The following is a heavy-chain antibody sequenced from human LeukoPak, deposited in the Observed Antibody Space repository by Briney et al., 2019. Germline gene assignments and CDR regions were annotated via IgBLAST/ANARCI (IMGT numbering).Heavy chain of an antibody. D-gene: IGHD4-11*01. CDR1: GFTFSSFA. J-gene: IGHJ4*02. CDR3: AGSNYWYPVDY. Sequence: GSLRLSCAASGFTFSSFAIHWVRQAPGKGLEWVSSISGSGDSTYYADSVKGRFTISRDNSKNTLYLQMNSLRAKDTAVYYCAGSNYWYPVDYWGQGTLVTVSS. V-gene: IGHV3-23*01. CDR2: ISGSGDST.